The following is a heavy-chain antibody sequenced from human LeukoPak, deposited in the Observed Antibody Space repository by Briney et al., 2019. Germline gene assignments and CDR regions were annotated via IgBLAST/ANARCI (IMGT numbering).Heavy chain of an antibody. CDR2: LSYTATT. V-gene: IGHV4-39*01. J-gene: IGHJ5*02. CDR3: ARHHLRSTWYMINWFDP. Sequence: SETLSLTSTVSRGSIISATDCFGWIRHPPGSWLEWIGCLSYTATTYYNPCLKSRVTISVDTSKNQIYLWWTSVTAADTAVYFCARHHLRSTWYMINWFDPGGQGTLVTVSS. CDR1: RGSIISATDC. D-gene: IGHD6-13*01.